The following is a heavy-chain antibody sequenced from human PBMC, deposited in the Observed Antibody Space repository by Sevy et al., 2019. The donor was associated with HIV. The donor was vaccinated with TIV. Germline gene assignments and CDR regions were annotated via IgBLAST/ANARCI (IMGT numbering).Heavy chain of an antibody. CDR1: GGSISSSSYY. CDR3: ARGGYSYGFFYGMDV. CDR2: IYYSGST. D-gene: IGHD5-18*01. V-gene: IGHV4-39*01. J-gene: IGHJ6*02. Sequence: SETLSLTCTVSGGSISSSSYYWGWIRQPPGKGLEWIGSIYYSGSTYYNPSLKSQVTISVDTSKNQFSLKLSSVTAADAAVYYCARGGYSYGFFYGMDVWGQGTTVTVSS.